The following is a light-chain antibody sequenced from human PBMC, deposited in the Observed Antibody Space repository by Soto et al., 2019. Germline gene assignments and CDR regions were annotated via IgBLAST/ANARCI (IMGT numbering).Light chain of an antibody. CDR3: QQYNNWPPIT. J-gene: IGKJ5*01. CDR1: QGVSSN. Sequence: EIVMTQSPATLSVSPGERATLSCRASQGVSSNLAWYQQKPGQAPRLLIYGASTRATGIPARFIGSGSGTECTLTISSLPSEDFAVYSCQQYNNWPPITFGQGTRLEIK. CDR2: GAS. V-gene: IGKV3-15*01.